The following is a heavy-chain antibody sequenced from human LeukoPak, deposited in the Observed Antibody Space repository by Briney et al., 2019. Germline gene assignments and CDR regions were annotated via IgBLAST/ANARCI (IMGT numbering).Heavy chain of an antibody. J-gene: IGHJ4*02. Sequence: GSLRLSCAASGFTFSSYAMSWVRQAPGKGLEWVSAISGSGGSTYYADSVKGRFTISRDNSKNTLYLQMNSLRAKDTAVYYCAKEQGQQLVLNPFDYWGQGTLVTVSS. V-gene: IGHV3-23*01. CDR2: ISGSGGST. CDR1: GFTFSSYA. D-gene: IGHD6-13*01. CDR3: AKEQGQQLVLNPFDY.